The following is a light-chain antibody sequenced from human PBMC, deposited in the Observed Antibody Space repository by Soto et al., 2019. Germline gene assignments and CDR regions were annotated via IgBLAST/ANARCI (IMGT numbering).Light chain of an antibody. Sequence: DVVLTQTPLSSPVTLGQPASISCRSSQSLVYSDGNTYLSWLQQRPGQPPGLLIYQISNRFSGVPDRFSGSGAGTDFTLKISRVEAEDVGVYYCMQFAHFPRTFGQGTKVEIK. V-gene: IGKV2-24*01. J-gene: IGKJ1*01. CDR1: QSLVYSDGNTY. CDR2: QIS. CDR3: MQFAHFPRT.